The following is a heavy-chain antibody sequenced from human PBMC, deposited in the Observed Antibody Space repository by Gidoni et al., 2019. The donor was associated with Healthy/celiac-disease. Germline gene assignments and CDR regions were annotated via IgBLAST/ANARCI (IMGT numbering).Heavy chain of an antibody. CDR3: ARQGYYYDSSAPGY. D-gene: IGHD3-22*01. V-gene: IGHV5-10-1*01. CDR2: IDPSDSYT. CDR1: GYSFTSYW. J-gene: IGHJ4*02. Sequence: EVQLVQPGAEVKQPGESLRISCQGSGYSFTSYWISWVGQMPGEGLEWMGRIDPSDSYTNYSPSFQGHVTISADKSISTAYLQWSSLKASDTAMYYCARQGYYYDSSAPGYWGQGTLVTVSS.